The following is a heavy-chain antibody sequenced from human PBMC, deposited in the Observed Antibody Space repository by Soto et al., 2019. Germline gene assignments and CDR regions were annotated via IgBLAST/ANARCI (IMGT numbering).Heavy chain of an antibody. Sequence: GGSLRLSCAASGFTFSSYAMHWVRQAPGKGLEYVSAISSNGGSTYYADSVKGRFTISRDNSKNTLYLQMGSLRAGDMGVYYCGRGSVAVAGIRVEYFQHWGQGTRVTVSS. CDR2: ISSNGGST. V-gene: IGHV3-64*02. CDR1: GFTFSSYA. J-gene: IGHJ1*01. CDR3: GRGSVAVAGIRVEYFQH. D-gene: IGHD6-19*01.